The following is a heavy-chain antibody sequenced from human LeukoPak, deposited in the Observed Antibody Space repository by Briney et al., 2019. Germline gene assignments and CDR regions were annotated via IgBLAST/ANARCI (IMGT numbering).Heavy chain of an antibody. D-gene: IGHD6-13*01. V-gene: IGHV3-21*01. CDR2: ISSSSSYI. Sequence: GGSLRLSCAASGFTFSSYSMNWVRQAPGKGLEWVSSISSSSSYIYYADSVKGRFTISRDNAKNSLYLQMNSLRAEDTAVYYCAREEFSSWPSRGPLDYWGQGTLVTVSS. CDR1: GFTFSSYS. CDR3: AREEFSSWPSRGPLDY. J-gene: IGHJ4*02.